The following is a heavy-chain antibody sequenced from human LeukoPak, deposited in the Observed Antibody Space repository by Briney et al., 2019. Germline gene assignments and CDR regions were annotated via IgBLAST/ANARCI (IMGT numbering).Heavy chain of an antibody. V-gene: IGHV4-59*08. CDR2: IYYSGST. CDR3: ARQERYSSGRYLNAFDI. J-gene: IGHJ3*02. CDR1: GGSISSYY. D-gene: IGHD6-19*01. Sequence: PSETLSLTCTVSGGSISSYYWSWIRQPPGKGLEWIGYIYYSGSTNYNPSLKSRVTISVDTSKNQFSLKLSSVTAADTAVYYCARQERYSSGRYLNAFDIWGQGTMVTVSS.